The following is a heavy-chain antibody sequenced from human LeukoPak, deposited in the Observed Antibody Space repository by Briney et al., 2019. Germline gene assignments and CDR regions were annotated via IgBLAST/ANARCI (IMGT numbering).Heavy chain of an antibody. CDR1: GDSVCRKSAG. Sequence: SQTLSLTCAISGDSVCRKSAGWNWIRQSPSRGLEWLGRIYYRSTWYSDFLTSRITISPDTYKNQFSLHLDSVTPEDTAVYYCARGGLVRGSIDSLIAFDFWGQGTVVTVSS. CDR3: ARGGLVRGSIDSLIAFDF. D-gene: IGHD3-10*01. CDR2: IYYRSTWYS. J-gene: IGHJ3*01. V-gene: IGHV6-1*01.